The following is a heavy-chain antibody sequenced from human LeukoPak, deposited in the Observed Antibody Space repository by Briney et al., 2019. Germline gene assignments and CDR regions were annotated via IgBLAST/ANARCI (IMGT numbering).Heavy chain of an antibody. D-gene: IGHD6-19*01. V-gene: IGHV3-30-3*01. CDR3: ARDRQWLVLRIDYYYGMDV. CDR1: GFTFSSYA. Sequence: GGSLRLSCAASGFTFSSYAMHWVRQAPGKGLEWVAVISYDGSNKYYADSVKGRFTISRDNSKNTLYLQMNSLRAEDTAVYYCARDRQWLVLRIDYYYGMDVWGQGTTVTVSS. J-gene: IGHJ6*02. CDR2: ISYDGSNK.